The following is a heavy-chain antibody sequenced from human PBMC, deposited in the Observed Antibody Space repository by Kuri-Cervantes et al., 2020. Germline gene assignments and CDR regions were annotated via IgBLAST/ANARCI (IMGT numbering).Heavy chain of an antibody. CDR2: ISSSSSYI. Sequence: LSLTCAASGFTFSSYSMTWVRQAPGKGLEWVSSISSSSSYIYYADSVKGRFTISRDNAKNSLYLQMNSLRAEDTAVYYCARVGGGSFDYWGQGTLVTVSS. CDR1: GFTFSSYS. V-gene: IGHV3-21*01. CDR3: ARVGGGSFDY. D-gene: IGHD3-16*01. J-gene: IGHJ4*02.